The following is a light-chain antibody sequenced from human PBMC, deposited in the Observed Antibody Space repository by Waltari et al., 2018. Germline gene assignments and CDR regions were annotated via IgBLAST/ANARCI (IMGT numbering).Light chain of an antibody. CDR1: TGAGTSGEY. V-gene: IGLV7-43*01. CDR2: GAN. CDR3: LLYYGGLWV. J-gene: IGLJ3*02. Sequence: QTVVTQEPSVTVSPGGTVTLTCASSTGAGTSGEYANWFQQKPRQAPRSLIFGANNKYSWTPARFSGSLLGGKAALTLSGVQPEDEAEYYCLLYYGGLWVFGGGTKLTVL.